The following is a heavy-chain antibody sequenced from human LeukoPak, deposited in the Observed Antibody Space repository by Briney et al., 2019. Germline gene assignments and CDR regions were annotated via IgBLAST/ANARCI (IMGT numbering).Heavy chain of an antibody. Sequence: GGSLRLSCAASGFTFSSYSMNWVRQAPGKGLEWVSSISSSSSYIYYADSVKGRFTISRDNAKNSLYLQMNSLRAEDTAVYYCASGDTAMVILDYWGQGTLVTVSS. V-gene: IGHV3-21*01. D-gene: IGHD5-18*01. CDR3: ASGDTAMVILDY. J-gene: IGHJ4*02. CDR2: ISSSSSYI. CDR1: GFTFSSYS.